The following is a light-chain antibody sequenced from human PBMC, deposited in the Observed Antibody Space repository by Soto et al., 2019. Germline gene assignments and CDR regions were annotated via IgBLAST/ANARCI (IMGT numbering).Light chain of an antibody. CDR2: HAS. CDR1: QGVSRD. J-gene: IGKJ1*01. V-gene: IGKV3-15*01. Sequence: EIKMTQSPDTLSVSPGERVALSCRASQGVSRDLAWYQQKPGQAPRLLIYHASTRATGIPARFSGTGFGTEFTLTISSVQSEDFALYYCQQYNDWPRTFGQGSKVEIK. CDR3: QQYNDWPRT.